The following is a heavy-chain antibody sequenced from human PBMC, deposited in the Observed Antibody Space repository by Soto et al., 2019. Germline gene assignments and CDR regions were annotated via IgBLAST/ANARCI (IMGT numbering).Heavy chain of an antibody. J-gene: IGHJ5*02. D-gene: IGHD3-10*01. CDR2: IYYSGST. CDR3: AVMVRGVIISRGWFDP. CDR1: GGSISSGGYY. Sequence: QVQLQESGPGLVKPSQTLSLTCTVSGGSISSGGYYWSWIRQHPGKGLEWIGYIYYSGSTYYNTSLKSRVTISVDTSKNQFSLKLSSVTAADTAVYYCAVMVRGVIISRGWFDPWGQGTLVTVSS. V-gene: IGHV4-31*03.